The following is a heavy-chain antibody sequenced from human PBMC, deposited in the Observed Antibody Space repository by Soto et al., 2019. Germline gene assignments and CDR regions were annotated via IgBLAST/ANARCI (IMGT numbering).Heavy chain of an antibody. CDR2: IYHSGST. CDR1: NASITSSGYY. V-gene: IGHV4-31*03. J-gene: IGHJ4*02. Sequence: EQLQESGPRLVEASQTLSLTCTVSNASITSSGYYWSWVRQPPGKRLEWIGYIYHSGSTFYSPSLQSRLTMSVDTSKNQCSLTLRSVTAADTAVYHCARMSGTYYVPDYWGQGTLVTVSS. CDR3: ARMSGTYYVPDY. D-gene: IGHD1-26*01.